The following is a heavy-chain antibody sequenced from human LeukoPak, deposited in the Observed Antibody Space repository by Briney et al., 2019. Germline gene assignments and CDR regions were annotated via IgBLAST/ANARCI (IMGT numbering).Heavy chain of an antibody. V-gene: IGHV4-61*02. CDR3: ARAPLGSPAWFDP. Sequence: SETLSLTCTVSAGSISSSTYYWSWIRQPAGKGLEWIGRIYTSGSTNYNPSLKSRVTISVDTSKNQFSLKLSSVTAADTAVYYCARAPLGSPAWFDPWGQGTLVTVSS. J-gene: IGHJ5*02. D-gene: IGHD1-26*01. CDR2: IYTSGST. CDR1: AGSISSSTYY.